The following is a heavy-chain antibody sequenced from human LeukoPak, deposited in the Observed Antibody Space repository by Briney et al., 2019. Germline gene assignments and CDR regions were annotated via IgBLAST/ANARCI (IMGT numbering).Heavy chain of an antibody. Sequence: GGSLRLSCAASGFTFSSYAMSWVRQAPGKGLEWVSAISGSGGGTYYADSVKGRFTISRDNSKNTLYLQMNSLRAEDTAVYYCVGWSGWFNFDYWGQGTLVTVSS. D-gene: IGHD6-19*01. V-gene: IGHV3-23*01. CDR2: ISGSGGGT. J-gene: IGHJ4*02. CDR1: GFTFSSYA. CDR3: VGWSGWFNFDY.